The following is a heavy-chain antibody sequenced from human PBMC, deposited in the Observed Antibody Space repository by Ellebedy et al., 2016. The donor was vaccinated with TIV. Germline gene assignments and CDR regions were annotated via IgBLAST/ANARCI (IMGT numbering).Heavy chain of an antibody. CDR3: AKGEGSFFDY. CDR2: ISGSGGST. V-gene: IGHV3-23*01. CDR1: GFTFSSYA. J-gene: IGHJ4*02. Sequence: GGSLRLXXAASGFTFSSYAMSWVRQAPGKGLEWVSAISGSGGSTYYADSVKGRFTISRDNSKNTLYLQMNSLRAEDTAVYYCAKGEGSFFDYWGQGTLVTVSS.